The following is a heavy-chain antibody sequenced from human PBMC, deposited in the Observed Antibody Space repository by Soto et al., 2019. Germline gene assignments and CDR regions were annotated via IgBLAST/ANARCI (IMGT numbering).Heavy chain of an antibody. Sequence: ASVKVSCKASGGTFSSYAISWVRQAPGQGLEWMGGIIPIFGTANYAQKFQGRVTITADESTSTAYMELSSLRSEDTAVYYCASPRRDILTGYYSFDYWGQGTLVTVSS. J-gene: IGHJ4*02. CDR3: ASPRRDILTGYYSFDY. CDR2: IIPIFGTA. D-gene: IGHD3-9*01. V-gene: IGHV1-69*13. CDR1: GGTFSSYA.